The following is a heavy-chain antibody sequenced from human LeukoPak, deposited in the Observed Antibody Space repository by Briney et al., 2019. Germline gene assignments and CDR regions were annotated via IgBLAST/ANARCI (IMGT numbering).Heavy chain of an antibody. CDR3: AKDRGEGYDRGPLFDY. CDR2: ISGSGGST. D-gene: IGHD3-22*01. J-gene: IGHJ4*02. Sequence: GGSLRLSCAASGFTFSGYAMSCVRRAPGKGLEWVSAISGSGGSTYYADSVKGRFTISRDNSKNMLYPQMNSLRAEDTAVYYCAKDRGEGYDRGPLFDYWGQGTLVTVSS. V-gene: IGHV3-23*01. CDR1: GFTFSGYA.